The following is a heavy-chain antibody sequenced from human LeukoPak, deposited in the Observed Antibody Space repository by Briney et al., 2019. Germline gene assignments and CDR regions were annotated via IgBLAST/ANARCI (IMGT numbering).Heavy chain of an antibody. Sequence: PSETLSLTCTVSGGSVTSGNYYWNWIRQPAGKGLEWIGRIYTNGGASYNPSLNSRVTISIDASKNQFSLKLSSVTAADTAVYYCARSLRSPPKRGIAAAGWYFDYWGQGTLVTVSS. V-gene: IGHV4-61*02. CDR1: GGSVTSGNYY. J-gene: IGHJ4*02. D-gene: IGHD6-13*01. CDR3: ARSLRSPPKRGIAAAGWYFDY. CDR2: IYTNGGA.